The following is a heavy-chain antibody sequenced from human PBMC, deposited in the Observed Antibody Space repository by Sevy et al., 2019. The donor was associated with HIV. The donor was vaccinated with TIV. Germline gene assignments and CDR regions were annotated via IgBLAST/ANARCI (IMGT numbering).Heavy chain of an antibody. Sequence: SETLSLTCTVSGASISNYYWSWIRQPPGKGLEWIGYVYYSGGTYYKPSLTSRVTISLDTSKNHLSLKLGSVTAADTAVYYCARVEGIITTFGDYYVMDVWGQGTTVTVSS. V-gene: IGHV4-59*01. CDR2: VYYSGGT. J-gene: IGHJ6*02. CDR3: ARVEGIITTFGDYYVMDV. CDR1: GASISNYY. D-gene: IGHD3-3*01.